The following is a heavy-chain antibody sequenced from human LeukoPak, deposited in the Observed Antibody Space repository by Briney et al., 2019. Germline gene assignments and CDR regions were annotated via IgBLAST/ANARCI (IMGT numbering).Heavy chain of an antibody. V-gene: IGHV1-18*01. D-gene: IGHD3-10*01. CDR2: ISAYNGNT. Sequence: GASVKVSCKASGYTFTSYGISWVRQAPGQGLEWMGWISAYNGNTNYAQKLQGRVTMTTDTSTSTAYMELRSLRSDDTAVYYCARVDYRFGELSHAQIWGQGTMVTVSS. CDR1: GYTFTSYG. CDR3: ARVDYRFGELSHAQI. J-gene: IGHJ3*02.